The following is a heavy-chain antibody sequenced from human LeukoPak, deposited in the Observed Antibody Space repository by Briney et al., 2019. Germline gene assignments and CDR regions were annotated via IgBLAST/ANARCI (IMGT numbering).Heavy chain of an antibody. J-gene: IGHJ4*02. CDR1: GYTFTSYD. Sequence: GASVKVSCKASGYTFTSYDINWVRQATGQGLEWMGWMNPNSGNTGYAQKFQGRVTITRNTSISTAYMELSSLRSEDTAVYYCARGIVGATTYYFDCWGQGTLVTVSS. CDR2: MNPNSGNT. CDR3: ARGIVGATTYYFDC. D-gene: IGHD1-26*01. V-gene: IGHV1-8*03.